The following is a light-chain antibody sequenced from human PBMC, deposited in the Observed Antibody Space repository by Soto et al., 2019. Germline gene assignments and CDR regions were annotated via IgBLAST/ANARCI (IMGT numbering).Light chain of an antibody. Sequence: DIVMTQSPDSLAVSLGERATINCKSSQSALSSSNSKNYLAWYQQKPGQPPRLLIYWASTRESGVPDRFSGSGSGTDFTLTISSLQAEDVAVYYCQRYYSTPITFGQGTRLEIK. CDR1: QSALSSSNSKNY. J-gene: IGKJ5*01. CDR2: WAS. CDR3: QRYYSTPIT. V-gene: IGKV4-1*01.